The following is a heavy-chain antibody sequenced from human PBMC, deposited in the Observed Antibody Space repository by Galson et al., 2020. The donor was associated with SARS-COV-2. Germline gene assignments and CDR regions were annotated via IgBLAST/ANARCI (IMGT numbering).Heavy chain of an antibody. Sequence: GGSLRLSCAASGFTFSSYAMHWVRQAPGKGLEWVAVISYDGSNKYYADSVKGRFTISRDNSKNTLYLQMNSLRAEDTAVYYCARDHLLLKDAFDIWGQGTMVTVSS. D-gene: IGHD3-10*01. V-gene: IGHV3-30*04. CDR2: ISYDGSNK. CDR1: GFTFSSYA. J-gene: IGHJ3*02. CDR3: ARDHLLLKDAFDI.